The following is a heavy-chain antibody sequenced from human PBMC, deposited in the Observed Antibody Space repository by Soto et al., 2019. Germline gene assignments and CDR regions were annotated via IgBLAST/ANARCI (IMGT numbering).Heavy chain of an antibody. CDR3: AREPATAKPEGVDF. J-gene: IGHJ4*02. CDR2: IIPIFGTA. V-gene: IGHV1-69*13. Sequence: SVKVSCKASGGTFSSYAISWVRQAPGQGLEWMGGIIPIFGTANYAQKFQGRVTITADESTSTAYMELRSLRSDDTAVYYCAREPATAKPEGVDFWGQGTLVTVSS. D-gene: IGHD1-1*01. CDR1: GGTFSSYA.